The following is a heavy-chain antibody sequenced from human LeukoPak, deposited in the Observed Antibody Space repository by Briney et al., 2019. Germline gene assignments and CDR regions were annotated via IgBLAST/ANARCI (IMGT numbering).Heavy chain of an antibody. J-gene: IGHJ4*02. CDR1: GYSFTSYW. CDR3: ARSIAAQRFDY. V-gene: IGHV5-51*01. D-gene: IGHD6-6*01. Sequence: GESLKISSKGSGYSFTSYWIGCVRQMTGKGLEWMGIIYPGDSDTRYSPSFQGQVTISADKSISTAYLQWSSLKASDTAMYYCARSIAAQRFDYWGQGTLVTVSS. CDR2: IYPGDSDT.